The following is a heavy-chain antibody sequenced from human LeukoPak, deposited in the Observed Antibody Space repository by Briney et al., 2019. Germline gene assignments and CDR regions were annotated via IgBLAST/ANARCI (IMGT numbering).Heavy chain of an antibody. CDR2: INPNSGGT. V-gene: IGHV1-2*02. CDR3: ARWSATVVTALFPPDY. D-gene: IGHD4-23*01. CDR1: GYTFTGYY. J-gene: IGHJ4*02. Sequence: ASVKVSCKASGYTFTGYYMHWVRQAPGQGLEWMGWINPNSGGTNYAQKFQGRVTMTRDTSISTAYMELSRLRSDDTAVYYCARWSATVVTALFPPDYWGQGTLVTVSS.